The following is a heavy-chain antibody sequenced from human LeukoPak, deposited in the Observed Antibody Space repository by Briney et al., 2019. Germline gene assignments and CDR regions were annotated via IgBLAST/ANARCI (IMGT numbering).Heavy chain of an antibody. V-gene: IGHV3-74*01. CDR1: GFTFTTFW. Sequence: PGGSRRLSCAASGFTFTTFWMHWVRQAPGNRPVWVSRMNRTGSTTTYADSVEGRFTISRDNAKNTLYLQMNSLRAEDTAVYYCARGGAYSSGPFDYWGQGTLVTVSS. D-gene: IGHD6-25*01. CDR3: ARGGAYSSGPFDY. CDR2: MNRTGSTT. J-gene: IGHJ4*02.